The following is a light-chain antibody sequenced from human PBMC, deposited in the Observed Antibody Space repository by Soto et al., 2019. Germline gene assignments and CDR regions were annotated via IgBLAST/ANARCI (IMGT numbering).Light chain of an antibody. V-gene: IGKV1-5*03. Sequence: DSQMTQYPSTLSASVGDRVTITCRASQSISSWLAWYQQKPGKATKLLISKASTLQSGVPTRFSGSGSGTEFTLTISSLQPDDFATYYCQQYESYPMTFGGGTKVEIK. CDR2: KAS. CDR1: QSISSW. J-gene: IGKJ4*01. CDR3: QQYESYPMT.